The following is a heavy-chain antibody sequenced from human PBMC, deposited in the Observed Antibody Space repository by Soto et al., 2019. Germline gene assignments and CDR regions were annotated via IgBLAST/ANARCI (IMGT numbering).Heavy chain of an antibody. J-gene: IGHJ4*02. D-gene: IGHD1-1*01. CDR1: GFTFSSYA. CDR3: ARTGDGHHDFLDY. V-gene: IGHV3-64D*06. CDR2: ISSNGGST. Sequence: GGSLRLSCSASGFTFSSYAMHWVRQAPGKGLEYVSAISSNGGSTYYADSVKGRFTISRDNSKNTLYLQMSSLRAEDTAVYYCARTGDGHHDFLDYWGQGALVTVSS.